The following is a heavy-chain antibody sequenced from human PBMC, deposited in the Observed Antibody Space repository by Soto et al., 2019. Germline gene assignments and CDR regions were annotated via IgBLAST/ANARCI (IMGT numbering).Heavy chain of an antibody. CDR1: GFTVSSNY. J-gene: IGHJ6*02. CDR2: IYSGGST. V-gene: IGHV3-53*01. D-gene: IGHD3-10*01. Sequence: GGSLRLSCAASGFTVSSNYTSWVRQAPGKGLEWVSVIYSGGSTYYADSVKGRFTISRDNSKNTLYLQMNSLRAEDTAVYYCARDRGVSPPNYYYYGMDVWGQGTTVTVSS. CDR3: ARDRGVSPPNYYYYGMDV.